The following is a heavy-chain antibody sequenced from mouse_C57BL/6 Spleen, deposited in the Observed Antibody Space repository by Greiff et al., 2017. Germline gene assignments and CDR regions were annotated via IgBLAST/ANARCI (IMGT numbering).Heavy chain of an antibody. D-gene: IGHD2-2*01. Sequence: EVKLQESGPGLVKPSQSLSLTCSVTGYSITSGYYWNWIRQFPGNKLEWMGYISNDGSNNYNPSLKNRISITRDTSKNQFFLKLNSVTTEDTATYYCARGDGYDDGSWFAYWGQGTLVTVSA. CDR2: ISNDGSN. CDR3: ARGDGYDDGSWFAY. V-gene: IGHV3-6*01. J-gene: IGHJ3*01. CDR1: GYSITSGYY.